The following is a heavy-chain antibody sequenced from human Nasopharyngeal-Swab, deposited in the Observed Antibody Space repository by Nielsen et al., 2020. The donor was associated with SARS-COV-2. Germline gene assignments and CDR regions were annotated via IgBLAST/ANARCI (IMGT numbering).Heavy chain of an antibody. CDR3: ARVSPYCSGGSCYHDAFDI. CDR1: GFTFSSYA. CDR2: ISYDGSNK. Sequence: GESLKISCAASGFTFSSYAMHWVRQAPGKGLEWVAVISYDGSNKYYADSVKGRFTISRDNSKNTLYLQMNSLRAEDTAVYYCARVSPYCSGGSCYHDAFDIWGQGTMVTVSS. V-gene: IGHV3-30-3*01. D-gene: IGHD2-15*01. J-gene: IGHJ3*02.